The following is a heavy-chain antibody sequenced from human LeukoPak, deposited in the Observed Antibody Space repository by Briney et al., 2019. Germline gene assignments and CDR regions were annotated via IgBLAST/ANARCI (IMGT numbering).Heavy chain of an antibody. V-gene: IGHV7-4-1*02. CDR3: AGDSDLGRRITMVRGVFDY. CDR2: INTNTGNP. J-gene: IGHJ4*02. CDR1: GYTFTSYA. Sequence: GASVKVSCKASGYTFTSYAMNWVRQAPGQGLEWMGWINTNTGNPTYAQGFTGRFVFSLDTSVSTAYLQISSLKAEDTAVYYCAGDSDLGRRITMVRGVFDYWGQGTLVTVSS. D-gene: IGHD3-10*01.